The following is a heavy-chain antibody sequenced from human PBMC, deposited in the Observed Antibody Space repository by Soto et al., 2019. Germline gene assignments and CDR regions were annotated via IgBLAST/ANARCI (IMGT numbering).Heavy chain of an antibody. CDR2: IFYSGST. V-gene: IGHV4-59*01. Sequence: PSETLSLTCTVSGGSISDYYWSWIRQPPGKGLEWIGYIFYSGSTNYNPSLKSRGTISVDTSRNQFSVKLSSVAAADTAVYYCARRASWLFDYWGQGTLVTVSS. J-gene: IGHJ4*02. D-gene: IGHD6-13*01. CDR3: ARRASWLFDY. CDR1: GGSISDYY.